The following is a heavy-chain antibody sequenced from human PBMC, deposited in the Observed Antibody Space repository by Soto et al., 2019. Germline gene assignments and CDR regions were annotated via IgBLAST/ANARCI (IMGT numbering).Heavy chain of an antibody. Sequence: QVQLVESGGGLVKPGGSLRLSCAASGFTFSDYYMSWIRQAPGKGLEWVSYISSSGSTIYYADSVKGRFTISRDNAKNSLYLQMNGLRAEDTAVYYCARDATYYDFWSGYDSYYYGMDVWGQGTTVTVSS. J-gene: IGHJ6*02. CDR3: ARDATYYDFWSGYDSYYYGMDV. V-gene: IGHV3-11*01. D-gene: IGHD3-3*01. CDR1: GFTFSDYY. CDR2: ISSSGSTI.